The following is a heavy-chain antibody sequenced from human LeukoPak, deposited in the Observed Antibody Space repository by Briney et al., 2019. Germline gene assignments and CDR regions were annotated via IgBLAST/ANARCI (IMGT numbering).Heavy chain of an antibody. D-gene: IGHD5-18*01. V-gene: IGHV1-46*01. J-gene: IGHJ6*03. CDR3: ARGGYSYGFYYYYYYMDV. CDR2: INPSGGST. Sequence: ASVKVSCKASGYTFTSYYMHWVRQAPGQGLEWMGIINPSGGSTSYAQKFQGRVTMTRDTSTSTVYMELSSLRPEDTAVYYCARGGYSYGFYYYYYYMDVWGKGTTVTVSS. CDR1: GYTFTSYY.